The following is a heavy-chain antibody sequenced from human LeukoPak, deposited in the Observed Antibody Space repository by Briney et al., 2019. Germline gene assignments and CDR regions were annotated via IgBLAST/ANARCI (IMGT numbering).Heavy chain of an antibody. CDR3: AKAAGAGYSSGWYIGY. J-gene: IGHJ4*02. CDR2: IRYDGRNK. CDR1: GFTFGTYG. Sequence: PGGSLRLSCAASGFTFGTYGMHWVRQAPGKGLEWVAFIRYDGRNKYYADSVKGRFTISRDNAKNSLYLQMNSLRAEDMALYYCAKAAGAGYSSGWYIGYWGQGTLVTVSS. D-gene: IGHD6-19*01. V-gene: IGHV3-30*02.